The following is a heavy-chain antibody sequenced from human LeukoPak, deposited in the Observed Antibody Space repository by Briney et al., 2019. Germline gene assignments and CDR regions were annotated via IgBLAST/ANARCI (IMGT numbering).Heavy chain of an antibody. CDR1: GYTLTELS. D-gene: IGHD2-15*01. Sequence: ASVKVSCKVSGYTLTELSMHWVRQAPGKGLEWMGGFDPEDGETIYAQKFQGRVAINRDTSATTAYMELSSLRSDDTALYYCAREWLSSGDSHYSHWGQGTLVTVSS. V-gene: IGHV1-24*01. CDR2: FDPEDGET. J-gene: IGHJ4*02. CDR3: AREWLSSGDSHYSH.